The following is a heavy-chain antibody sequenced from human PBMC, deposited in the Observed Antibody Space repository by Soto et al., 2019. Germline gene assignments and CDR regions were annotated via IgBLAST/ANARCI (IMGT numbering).Heavy chain of an antibody. J-gene: IGHJ5*02. CDR1: GYTFTSYG. CDR2: ISAYNGNT. D-gene: IGHD3-10*01. Sequence: QVQLVQSGAEVKKPGASVKVSCKASGYTFTSYGISWVRQAPGQGLEWMGWISAYNGNTNYAQKLQGRVTMTTDTSTSPAYVELRSLRSDDTAVYYCARKQDYYGSGSYYGSWFDPWGQGTLDTVSS. CDR3: ARKQDYYGSGSYYGSWFDP. V-gene: IGHV1-18*01.